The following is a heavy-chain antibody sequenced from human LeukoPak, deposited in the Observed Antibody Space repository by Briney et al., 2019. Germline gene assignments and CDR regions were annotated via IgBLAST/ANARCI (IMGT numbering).Heavy chain of an antibody. CDR1: GGTISSYA. CDR2: ISTYNGNT. CDR3: ARDYRAGFDY. D-gene: IGHD6-13*01. J-gene: IGHJ4*02. Sequence: ASVKVSCKASGGTISSYAIIWVRQAPGQGLEWLGWISTYNGNTHYAQKLQGRVTMTTDTSTTTAYMELRSLRSDDTAVYYCARDYRAGFDYWGQGTLVTVSS. V-gene: IGHV1-18*01.